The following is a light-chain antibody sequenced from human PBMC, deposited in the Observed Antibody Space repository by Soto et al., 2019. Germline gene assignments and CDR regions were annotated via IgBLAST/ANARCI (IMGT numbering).Light chain of an antibody. J-gene: IGKJ5*01. V-gene: IGKV1-5*01. Sequence: DIQMPQSPSTLSASVGDRVTITCRASQSISSWLAWYQQKPGKAPKLLIYDASSLESGVPSRFSGSGSGTDFTLTISRLEPEDFAVYYCQQYGKSLSITFGQGTRLEIK. CDR3: QQYGKSLSIT. CDR2: DAS. CDR1: QSISSW.